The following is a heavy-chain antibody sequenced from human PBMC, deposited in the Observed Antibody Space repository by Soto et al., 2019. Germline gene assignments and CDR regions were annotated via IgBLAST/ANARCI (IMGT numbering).Heavy chain of an antibody. CDR2: ISYDGSDK. V-gene: IGHV3-30-3*01. D-gene: IGHD3-22*01. CDR1: GFTFSSYA. Sequence: SRRLSCAASGFTFSSYAMHRVRQDPGKGLEWVALISYDGSDKDYADSVKGRFTIYRDNSRNTLFLQMNSLRAEDTAVYYCARDYYKYYDSSGYYRSPAYWGQGTLVTVSS. CDR3: ARDYYKYYDSSGYYRSPAY. J-gene: IGHJ4*02.